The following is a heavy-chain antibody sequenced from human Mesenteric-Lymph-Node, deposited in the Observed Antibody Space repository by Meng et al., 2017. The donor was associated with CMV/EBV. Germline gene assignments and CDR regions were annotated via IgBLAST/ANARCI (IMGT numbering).Heavy chain of an antibody. V-gene: IGHV4-39*01. CDR1: SISSSSYY. CDR2: IYYRGST. J-gene: IGHJ1*01. D-gene: IGHD3-3*01. Sequence: SISSSSYYWGWIRQPPGKGLEWIGSIYYRGSTYYNPSLKSRVTISVGTSKNQFSLKLSSVTAADTAVYYCARLESDFWSGRAEYFQHWGQGTLVTVSS. CDR3: ARLESDFWSGRAEYFQH.